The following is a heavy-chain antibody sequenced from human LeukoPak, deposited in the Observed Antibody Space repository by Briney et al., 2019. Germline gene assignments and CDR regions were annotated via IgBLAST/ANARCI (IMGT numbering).Heavy chain of an antibody. CDR2: INNNGGST. Sequence: GGSLRLSCSASGFTFSNYAMHWVRQAPGKGLEYVSAINNNGGSTYYADSVKGRFTISRDNSKNTLYLQMSGLRAEDTAVYYCVKFYSSGYHYGHDYWGQGTLVTVSS. CDR3: VKFYSSGYHYGHDY. J-gene: IGHJ4*02. D-gene: IGHD3-22*01. V-gene: IGHV3-64D*06. CDR1: GFTFSNYA.